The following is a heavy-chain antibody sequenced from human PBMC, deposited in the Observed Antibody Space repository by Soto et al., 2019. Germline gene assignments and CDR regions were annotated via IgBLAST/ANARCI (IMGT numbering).Heavy chain of an antibody. D-gene: IGHD5-18*01. CDR3: AAGDSSDTGDH. Sequence: SVKVSCKASGDTLSHYGVSWVRQVPGEGLEWMGGTTAILGTRDYAQKFQGRMTITSDESTTTSYMELNSLTSDDTAVYYCAAGDSSDTGDHWGQGTLVTVSS. CDR2: TTAILGTR. J-gene: IGHJ4*02. V-gene: IGHV1-69*13. CDR1: GDTLSHYG.